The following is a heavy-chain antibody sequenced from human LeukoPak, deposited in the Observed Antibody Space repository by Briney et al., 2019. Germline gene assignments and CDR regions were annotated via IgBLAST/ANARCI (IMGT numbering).Heavy chain of an antibody. CDR2: ISSSGGST. D-gene: IGHD3-9*01. J-gene: IGHJ4*02. Sequence: GGSLRLSCAASGFTFSSYAMSWVRQAPGKGLEWVSGISSSGGSTYYADSVKGRFTISRDNSKNTLYLQMNSLRAEDTAVYYCARESYDILTGYSPYYFDYWGQGTLVTVSS. V-gene: IGHV3-23*01. CDR1: GFTFSSYA. CDR3: ARESYDILTGYSPYYFDY.